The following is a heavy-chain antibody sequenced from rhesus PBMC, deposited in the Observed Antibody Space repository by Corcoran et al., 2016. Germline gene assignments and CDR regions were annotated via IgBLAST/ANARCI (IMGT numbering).Heavy chain of an antibody. CDR1: GGSISSGYG. Sequence: QVQLQESGPGLVKPSETLSLTCAVSGGSISSGYGWSWIRQPPGKGLEWIGYIYGSSGNTYYNPSLKVRFTISKATPTYQFSLKLSSVTAANTAVYDCASLYSSGWYYFDYWGQGVLVTVSS. J-gene: IGHJ4*01. CDR3: ASLYSSGWYYFDY. V-gene: IGHV4S7*01. D-gene: IGHD6-31*01. CDR2: IYGSSGNT.